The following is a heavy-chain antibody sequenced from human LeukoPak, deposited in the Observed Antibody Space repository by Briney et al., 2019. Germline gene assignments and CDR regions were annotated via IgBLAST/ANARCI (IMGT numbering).Heavy chain of an antibody. D-gene: IGHD3-16*02. CDR1: GYTFTGYY. CDR2: INPNSGGT. Sequence: ASVKVSCKASGYTFTGYYMHWVRQAPGQGLEWMGWINPNSGGTNYAQKFQGRVTITADESTSTAYMELSSLRSEDTAVYYCAREVNDDYVWGSYRYTRGYFDYWGQGTLVTVSS. J-gene: IGHJ4*02. CDR3: AREVNDDYVWGSYRYTRGYFDY. V-gene: IGHV1-2*02.